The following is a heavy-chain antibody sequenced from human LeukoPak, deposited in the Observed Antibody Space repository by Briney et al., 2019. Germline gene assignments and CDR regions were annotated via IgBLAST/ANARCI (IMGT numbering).Heavy chain of an antibody. CDR3: ARDLNYDIYNWFDP. J-gene: IGHJ5*02. CDR2: IYSGGST. Sequence: GGSLRLSCAASGFTVSSNYMSWVRQAPGKGLEWVSVIYSGGSTYYADSVKGRFTISRDNSKNTLYLQMNSLRAEDTAVYYCARDLNYDIYNWFDPWGQGTLVTVSS. D-gene: IGHD3-9*01. CDR1: GFTVSSNY. V-gene: IGHV3-66*01.